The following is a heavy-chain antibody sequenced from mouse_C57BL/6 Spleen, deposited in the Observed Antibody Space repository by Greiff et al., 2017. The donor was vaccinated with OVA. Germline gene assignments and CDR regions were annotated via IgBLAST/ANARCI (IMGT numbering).Heavy chain of an antibody. V-gene: IGHV1-76*01. J-gene: IGHJ4*01. CDR1: GYTFTGYY. D-gene: IGHD1-1*01. CDR2: IYPGSGNT. CDR3: AREDSSYVRYAIDY. Sequence: VQLQQSGAELVRPGASVKLSCKASGYTFTGYYINWVKQRPGQGLEWIARIYPGSGNTYYNEKFKGKATLTAEKSSSTAYMQLSSLTSEDSAVYFCAREDSSYVRYAIDYWGQGTSVTVSS.